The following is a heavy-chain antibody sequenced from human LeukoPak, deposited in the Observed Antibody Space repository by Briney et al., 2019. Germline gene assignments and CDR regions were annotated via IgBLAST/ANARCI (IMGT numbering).Heavy chain of an antibody. V-gene: IGHV1-46*01. CDR2: INPSGGST. CDR1: GYTFTSYY. CDR3: ARDNSVEATAWWFDP. Sequence: ASVKVSCKASGYTFTSYYMHWVRQAPGQGLEWMGIINPSGGSTSYAQKFQGRVTMTRDMSTSTDYMELSSLRSEDTAVYYCARDNSVEATAWWFDPWGQGTLVTVSS. J-gene: IGHJ5*02. D-gene: IGHD1-26*01.